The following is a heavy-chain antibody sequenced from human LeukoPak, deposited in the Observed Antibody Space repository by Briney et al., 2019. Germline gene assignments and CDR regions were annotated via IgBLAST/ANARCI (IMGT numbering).Heavy chain of an antibody. CDR2: IYYSGST. V-gene: IGHV4-39*07. CDR1: GGSISSNTYY. Sequence: SETLSLTCTVSGGSISSNTYYWGWIRQPPGKGLEWIGSIYYSGSTYYNPSLKSRVTISVDTSKNQFSLKLSSVTAADTAVYYCARDVSGSYFGAFDIWGQGTMVTVSS. J-gene: IGHJ3*02. D-gene: IGHD1-26*01. CDR3: ARDVSGSYFGAFDI.